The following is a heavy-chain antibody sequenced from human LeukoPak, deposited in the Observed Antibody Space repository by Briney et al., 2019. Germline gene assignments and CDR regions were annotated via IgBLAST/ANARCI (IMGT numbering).Heavy chain of an antibody. V-gene: IGHV3-21*01. CDR3: ARDRTPGYYDILSPIPHGGAFDI. CDR2: ISSGSSYI. D-gene: IGHD3-9*01. CDR1: GFTFSSYS. Sequence: GGSLRLSCAASGFTFSSYSMNWVRQAPGKGLEWVSSISSGSSYIYYADSVKGRFTFSRDNAKNSLYLQMNSLRAEDTAVYYCARDRTPGYYDILSPIPHGGAFDIWGQGTMVTVSS. J-gene: IGHJ3*02.